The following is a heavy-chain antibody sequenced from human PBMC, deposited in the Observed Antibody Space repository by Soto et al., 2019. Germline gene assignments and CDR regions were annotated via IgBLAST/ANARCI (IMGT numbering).Heavy chain of an antibody. CDR2: IYWDDDK. Sequence: SGPTLVNPTQTLTLTCTFSGFSLSSTRMAVGWFRQPPGKALEWLALIYWDDDKRYSPFLKSRLTITKDTSKNQVVLTMSNMDPVDTARYYCAHIVVAGLGYYFDYWGQGTLVTVS. J-gene: IGHJ4*02. V-gene: IGHV2-5*02. D-gene: IGHD6-19*01. CDR1: GFSLSSTRMA. CDR3: AHIVVAGLGYYFDY.